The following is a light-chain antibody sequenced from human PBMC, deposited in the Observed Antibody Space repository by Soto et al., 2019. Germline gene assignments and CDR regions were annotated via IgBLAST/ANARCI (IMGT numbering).Light chain of an antibody. Sequence: DIQMTQSPASLPASVGDRVTITCRASQGISNELAWYQQKPGKAPKRLIYAVSSLQTGVPSRFSGSGSGTEFTLTISSLQTEDFATYYCLQHNSYPWTFGQGTKLEIK. J-gene: IGKJ1*01. V-gene: IGKV1-17*01. CDR1: QGISNE. CDR3: LQHNSYPWT. CDR2: AVS.